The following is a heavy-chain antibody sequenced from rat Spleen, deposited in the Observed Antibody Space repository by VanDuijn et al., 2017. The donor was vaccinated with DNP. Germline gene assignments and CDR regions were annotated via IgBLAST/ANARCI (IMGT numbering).Heavy chain of an antibody. CDR3: ATQEPGYN. Sequence: EVQLVESGGGLVQPGRSLKLSCVASGFTFSNYGMAWVRLAPKKGLEWVASITASGGGFSYRDSVKGRFTISRDNAKTLVFLEMDSLRSEDTATYYCATQEPGYNWGQGTLVTVSS. J-gene: IGHJ3*01. CDR1: GFTFSNYG. D-gene: IGHD1-4*01. V-gene: IGHV5S13*01. CDR2: ITASGGGF.